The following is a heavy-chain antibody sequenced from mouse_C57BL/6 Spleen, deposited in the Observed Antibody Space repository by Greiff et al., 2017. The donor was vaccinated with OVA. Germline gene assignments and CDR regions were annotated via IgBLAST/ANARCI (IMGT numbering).Heavy chain of an antibody. CDR3: ARQLRSPLYFDV. D-gene: IGHD1-1*01. Sequence: QVQLQQSGPELVKPGASVKISCKASGYAFSSSWMNWVKQRPGKGLEWIGRIYPGDGDTNYNGQFKGKATLTADKSSSTAYMQLSSLTSEDSAVYFCARQLRSPLYFDVWGTGTTVTVSS. CDR1: GYAFSSSW. V-gene: IGHV1-82*01. J-gene: IGHJ1*03. CDR2: IYPGDGDT.